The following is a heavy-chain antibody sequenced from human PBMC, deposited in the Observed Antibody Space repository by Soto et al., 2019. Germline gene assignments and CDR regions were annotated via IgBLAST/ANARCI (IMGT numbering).Heavy chain of an antibody. Sequence: ASVKVSCKASGGTFSSYTISWVRQAPGQGLEWMGRIIPILGIANYAQKFQGRVTITADKSTSTAYMELSSLRSEDTAVYYCARVVYGSGSYYPVNDLGSYYYMDVWGKGTTVTVSS. CDR2: IIPILGIA. V-gene: IGHV1-69*02. CDR3: ARVVYGSGSYYPVNDLGSYYYMDV. CDR1: GGTFSSYT. D-gene: IGHD3-10*01. J-gene: IGHJ6*03.